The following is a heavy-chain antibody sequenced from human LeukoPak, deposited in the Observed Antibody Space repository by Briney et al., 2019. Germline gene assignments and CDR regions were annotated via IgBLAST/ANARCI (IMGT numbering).Heavy chain of an antibody. D-gene: IGHD3-16*02. V-gene: IGHV4-59*08. CDR3: ARGRGLGVITPYSDS. CDR1: GGSTSSDH. Sequence: SETLSLTCTVSGGSTSSDHWSWIRQPPEKGLEWIGCISYRGSTNYNPSLQSRVTISVDPSKKHFSLKLTSVTAADTGVYYCARGRGLGVITPYSDSWGQGTLVTVSS. CDR2: ISYRGST. J-gene: IGHJ4*02.